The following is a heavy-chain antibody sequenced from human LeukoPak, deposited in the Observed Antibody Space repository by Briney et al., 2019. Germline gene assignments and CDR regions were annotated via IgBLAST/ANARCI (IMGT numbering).Heavy chain of an antibody. CDR2: INTNNGNT. V-gene: IGHV1-18*01. CDR3: ERKGCFDNCYLFDY. J-gene: IGHJ4*02. D-gene: IGHD1-20*01. Sequence: GASVKVSCEASGYTFSTYGINWVRQAPGQGLEWMGWINTNNGNTNYAQKFQGRVTMTRDTSTSTAYLELRSLGSDDTAVYYCERKGCFDNCYLFDYWGQGTLVTVSS. CDR1: GYTFSTYG.